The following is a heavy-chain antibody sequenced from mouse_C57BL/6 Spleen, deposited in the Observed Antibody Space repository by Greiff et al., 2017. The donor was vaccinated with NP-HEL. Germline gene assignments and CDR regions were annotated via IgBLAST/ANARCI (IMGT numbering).Heavy chain of an antibody. CDR1: GYAFSSSW. V-gene: IGHV1-82*01. J-gene: IGHJ3*01. D-gene: IGHD2-3*01. CDR2: IYPGDGDT. Sequence: LQESGPELVKPGASVKISCKASGYAFSSSWMNWVKQRPGKGLEWIGRIYPGDGDTNYNGKFKGKATLTADKSSSTAYMQLSSLTSEDSAVYFCARSNDGYLFAYWGQGTLVTVSA. CDR3: ARSNDGYLFAY.